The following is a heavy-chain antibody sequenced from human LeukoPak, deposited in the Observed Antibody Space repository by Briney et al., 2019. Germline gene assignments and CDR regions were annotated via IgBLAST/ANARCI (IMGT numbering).Heavy chain of an antibody. D-gene: IGHD4-17*01. CDR3: ARAHDYGDYVDY. J-gene: IGHJ4*02. CDR1: GGTFISYA. Sequence: SVKVSCKASGGTFISYAISWVRQAPGQGLEWMGRIIPIFGTANYAQKFQGRVTITTDESTSTAYMELSSLRSEGTAVYYCARAHDYGDYVDYWGQGTLVTVSS. V-gene: IGHV1-69*05. CDR2: IIPIFGTA.